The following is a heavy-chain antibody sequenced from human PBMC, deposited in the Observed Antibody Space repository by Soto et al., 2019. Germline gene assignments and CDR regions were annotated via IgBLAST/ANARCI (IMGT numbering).Heavy chain of an antibody. CDR3: ARERSAAGTGWFDP. Sequence: QVQLVQSGAEVKKPGASVKVSCKASGYTFTSYDINWVRQATGQGLEWMGWMNPNSGKTGYAQKFQGRVTMTRNTSRSTAYRDLSSLRSEDTAVYYCARERSAAGTGWFDPWGQGTLVTVSS. V-gene: IGHV1-8*01. D-gene: IGHD6-13*01. CDR1: GYTFTSYD. J-gene: IGHJ5*02. CDR2: MNPNSGKT.